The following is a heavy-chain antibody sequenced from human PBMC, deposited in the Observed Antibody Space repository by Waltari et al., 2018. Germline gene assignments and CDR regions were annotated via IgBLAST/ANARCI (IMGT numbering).Heavy chain of an antibody. CDR3: ARSGSYGGHFGY. D-gene: IGHD1-26*01. Sequence: QVQLQESGPGLVKPSETLSLICTVSGASVPSDNYYWHWIRQPPGKGLEWIGYTYFSGTSNYNPSLKSRVTISVDTSKNQFSLHLTSVTAADTAVYYCARSGSYGGHFGYWGQGTLVTVSS. J-gene: IGHJ4*02. V-gene: IGHV4-61*01. CDR1: GASVPSDNYY. CDR2: TYFSGTS.